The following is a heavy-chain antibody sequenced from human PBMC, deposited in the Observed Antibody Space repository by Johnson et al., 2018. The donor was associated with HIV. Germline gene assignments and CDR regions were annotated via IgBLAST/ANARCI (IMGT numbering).Heavy chain of an antibody. D-gene: IGHD6-6*01. CDR1: GFTFSSYA. Sequence: QVQLMESGGGVVQPGRSLRLSCAASGFTFSSYAMSWVRQAPGKGLEWVATIWYDGSNKYYTESVMGRFTISRDNSKKTLYLQMNSLRAEDTAVYYCARVVSSLTSPPDIWGQGTMVTVSS. V-gene: IGHV3-33*08. J-gene: IGHJ3*02. CDR2: IWYDGSNK. CDR3: ARVVSSLTSPPDI.